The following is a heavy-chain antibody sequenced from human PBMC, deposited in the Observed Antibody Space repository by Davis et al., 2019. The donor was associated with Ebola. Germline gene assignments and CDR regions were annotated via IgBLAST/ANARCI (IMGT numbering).Heavy chain of an antibody. D-gene: IGHD2-2*01. CDR2: INAGNGNT. CDR1: GYTFTSYA. J-gene: IGHJ6*02. Sequence: ASVKVSCKASGYTFTSYAMHWVRQAPGQRLEWMGWINAGNGNTKYSQKFQGRVTITRDTSASTAYMELSSLRSEDTSVYYCARSTSWANPRYYYYGMDVWGQGTTVTVSS. CDR3: ARSTSWANPRYYYYGMDV. V-gene: IGHV1-3*01.